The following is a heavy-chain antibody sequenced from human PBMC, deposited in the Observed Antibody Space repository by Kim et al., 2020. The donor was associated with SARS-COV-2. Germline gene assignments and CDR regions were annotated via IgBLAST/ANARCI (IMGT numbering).Heavy chain of an antibody. CDR2: TTNKNHIYTT. CDR1: GFQFTDHY. D-gene: IGHD6-25*01. Sequence: GGSLRLSCAASGFQFTDHYMDWVRQAPGKGLEWLSRTTNKNHIYTTYAPSVNGRFTVSRDDSKNSLFLQMNSLQSEDTAVYFCARDTAAAMDVWGQGTTV. J-gene: IGHJ6*02. V-gene: IGHV3-72*01. CDR3: ARDTAAAMDV.